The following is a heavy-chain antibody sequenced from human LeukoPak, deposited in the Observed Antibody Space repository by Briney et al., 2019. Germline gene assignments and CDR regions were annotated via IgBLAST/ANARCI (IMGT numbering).Heavy chain of an antibody. CDR1: EYTFTGYY. CDR3: ARAQYWFGQWWFDP. V-gene: IGHV1-2*02. D-gene: IGHD3-10*01. Sequence: ASVKVSYKASEYTFTGYYLHWVRHVPGHGFEWMGYINPNTGGTDYAQKFQGRVTMTRDVSIDTAYMSLSSLRFDDTAVYYCARAQYWFGQWWFDPWGQGTLVTVSS. J-gene: IGHJ5*02. CDR2: INPNTGGT.